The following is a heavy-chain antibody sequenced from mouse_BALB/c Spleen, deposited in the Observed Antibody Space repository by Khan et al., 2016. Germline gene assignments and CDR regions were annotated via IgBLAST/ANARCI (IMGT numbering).Heavy chain of an antibody. CDR2: IDPENGHT. D-gene: IGHD2-12*01. CDR1: GFNIKDYY. J-gene: IGHJ3*01. V-gene: IGHV14-1*02. CDR3: AGEISYHTSRGFAY. Sequence: VQLKESGAELVRPGALVKLSCKASGFNIKDYYLHWVKQRPEQGLEWVGWIDPENGHTIYDPKFQGKASMTADTSSNTAYLQLSSLTSEDTAVYYCAGEISYHTSRGFAYWGQGTLVIDSA.